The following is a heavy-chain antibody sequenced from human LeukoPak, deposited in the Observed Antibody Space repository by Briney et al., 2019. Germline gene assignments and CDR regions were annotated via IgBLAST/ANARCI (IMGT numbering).Heavy chain of an antibody. V-gene: IGHV3-30*02. Sequence: GGSLRLSCAASGFTFSSYGMHWARQAPGKGLEWVAFIRYDGSNKYYADSVKGRFTISRDNSKNTLYLQMNSLRAEDTAVYYCAKMATMVRGVPFPFDPWGQGTLVTVSS. CDR2: IRYDGSNK. CDR3: AKMATMVRGVPFPFDP. CDR1: GFTFSSYG. D-gene: IGHD3-10*01. J-gene: IGHJ5*02.